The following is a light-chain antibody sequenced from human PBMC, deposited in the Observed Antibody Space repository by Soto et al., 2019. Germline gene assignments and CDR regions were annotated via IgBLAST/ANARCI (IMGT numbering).Light chain of an antibody. J-gene: IGKJ2*01. Sequence: EIVLTQSPGTLSLSPGEGTTLSCTTSQSVSSTYFAWYQQKPGRAPRLLIYGASNRATGIPDRFSGSGSGTDFTLTISRLEPEDFAMYYCQQYDSSPPGYTFGQGTKLEIK. V-gene: IGKV3-20*01. CDR1: QSVSSTY. CDR2: GAS. CDR3: QQYDSSPPGYT.